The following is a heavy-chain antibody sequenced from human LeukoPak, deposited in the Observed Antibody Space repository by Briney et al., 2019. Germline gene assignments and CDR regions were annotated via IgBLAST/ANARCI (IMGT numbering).Heavy chain of an antibody. D-gene: IGHD5-18*01. CDR1: GFTFSSTV. CDR2: INHSGST. J-gene: IGHJ6*02. CDR3: ARGSDTAMVDYYYYGMDV. Sequence: GSLRLSCAASGFTFSSTVMTWVRQPPGKGLEWIGEINHSGSTNYNPSLKSRVTISVDTSKNQFSLKLSSVTAADTAVYYCARGSDTAMVDYYYYGMDVWGQGTTVTVSS. V-gene: IGHV4-34*01.